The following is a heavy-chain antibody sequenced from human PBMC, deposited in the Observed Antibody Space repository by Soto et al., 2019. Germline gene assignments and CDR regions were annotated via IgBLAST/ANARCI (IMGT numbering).Heavy chain of an antibody. J-gene: IGHJ6*02. V-gene: IGHV1-46*01. CDR1: GYTFTSYY. Sequence: QVQLVQSGAEVKKPGASVKVSCKASGYTFTSYYMHWVRQAPGQGLEWMGIINPSGGSTSYAQKFQGRVTMTRDTSTSTVYMELSSLRSEDTAVYYCARDRFYYGSGSYAYYYYYGMDVWGQGTTVTVSS. D-gene: IGHD3-10*01. CDR3: ARDRFYYGSGSYAYYYYYGMDV. CDR2: INPSGGST.